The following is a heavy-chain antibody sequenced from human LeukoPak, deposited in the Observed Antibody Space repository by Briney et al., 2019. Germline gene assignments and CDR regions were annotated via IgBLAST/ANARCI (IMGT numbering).Heavy chain of an antibody. Sequence: SQTLSLTCTVSGGSISSGGYYWSWIRQHPGKGLEWIGYIYYSGSTYYNPSLKSRVTISVDTSKNQFSLKLNSVTAADTAVYYCAREGYDFWSGYYYGMDVWGQGTTVTVSS. CDR2: IYYSGST. J-gene: IGHJ6*02. CDR3: AREGYDFWSGYYYGMDV. V-gene: IGHV4-31*03. D-gene: IGHD3-3*01. CDR1: GGSISSGGYY.